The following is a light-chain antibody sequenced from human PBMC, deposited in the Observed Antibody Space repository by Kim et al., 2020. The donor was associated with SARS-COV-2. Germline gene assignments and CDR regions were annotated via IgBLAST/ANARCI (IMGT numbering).Light chain of an antibody. V-gene: IGKV3-20*01. CDR3: QQYGSSPPT. Sequence: SPGNRATLSCRASQSVSSSYVAWYQQKPGQAPRLLIYGASSRATGIPDRFSGSGSGTDFTLTISRLEPEDFAVYYCQQYGSSPPTFGEGTKVDIK. CDR1: QSVSSSY. CDR2: GAS. J-gene: IGKJ4*01.